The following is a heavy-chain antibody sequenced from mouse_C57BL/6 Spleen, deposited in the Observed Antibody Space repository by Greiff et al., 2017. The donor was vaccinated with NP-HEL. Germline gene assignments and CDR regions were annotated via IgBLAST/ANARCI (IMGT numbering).Heavy chain of an antibody. D-gene: IGHD1-1*01. V-gene: IGHV1-69*01. CDR3: ARYYYGSSSYFDY. CDR1: GYTFTSYW. J-gene: IGHJ2*01. Sequence: QVQLQQPGAELVMPGASVKLSCKASGYTFTSYWMHWVKQRPGQGLEWIGEIDPSDSYTNYNQKFKGKSTLTVDKSSSTAYMQLSSLTSEDSAVYYCARYYYGSSSYFDYWGQGTTLTVSS. CDR2: IDPSDSYT.